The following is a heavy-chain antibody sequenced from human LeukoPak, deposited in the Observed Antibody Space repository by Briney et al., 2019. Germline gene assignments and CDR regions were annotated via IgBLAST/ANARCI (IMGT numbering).Heavy chain of an antibody. CDR2: ISGSGGST. CDR3: AKASGPEGYYYMDV. V-gene: IGHV3-23*01. Sequence: GGSLRLSCAASGFTFSSYAMSWVRQAPGKGLEWVSAISGSGGSTYYADSVKGRFTISRDNSKNTLYLQMNSLRVEDTAVYYCAKASGPEGYYYMDVWGKGTTVTVSS. D-gene: IGHD3-10*01. J-gene: IGHJ6*03. CDR1: GFTFSSYA.